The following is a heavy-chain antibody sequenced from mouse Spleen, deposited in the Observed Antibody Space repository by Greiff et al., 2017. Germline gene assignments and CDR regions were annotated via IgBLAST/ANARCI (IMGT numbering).Heavy chain of an antibody. CDR1: GFTFSSYA. Sequence: EVQGVESGGGLVKPGGSLKLSCAASGFTFSSYAMSWVRQTPEKRLEWVATISSGGSYTYYPDSVKGRFTISRDNAKNTLYLQMSSLRSEDTAMYYCARLDYDGPWFAYWGQGTLVTVSA. CDR3: ARLDYDGPWFAY. J-gene: IGHJ3*01. D-gene: IGHD2-4*01. CDR2: ISSGGSYT. V-gene: IGHV5-9-3*01.